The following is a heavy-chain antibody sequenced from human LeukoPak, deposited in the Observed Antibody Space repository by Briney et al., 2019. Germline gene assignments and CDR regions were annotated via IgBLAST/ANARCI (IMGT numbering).Heavy chain of an antibody. D-gene: IGHD3-3*01. V-gene: IGHV4-34*01. CDR2: INHSGST. CDR1: GGSFSGYY. J-gene: IGHJ5*02. CDR3: ARQEYIRFLEWLPRRDWFDP. Sequence: SETLSLTCAVYGGSFSGYYWSWIRQPPGKGLEWIGEINHSGSTNYNPSLKSRVTISVDTSKNQFSLKLSSVTAADTAVYYCARQEYIRFLEWLPRRDWFDPWGQGTLVTVSS.